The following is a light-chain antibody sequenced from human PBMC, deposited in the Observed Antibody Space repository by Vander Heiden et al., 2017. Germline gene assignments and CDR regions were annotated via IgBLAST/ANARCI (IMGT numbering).Light chain of an antibody. V-gene: IGKV2-30*02. CDR2: KVS. J-gene: IGKJ1*01. Sequence: DVVMTQSPLSLPVTLGQPASISCRSSQSLVHRDGNIYLIWFLQRPGQSPRRLFYKVSNRDSGVPDRFSGSGSGTDFTLKISRVEAEDVGVYYCRQSKHSPWTFGQGTKVEI. CDR1: QSLVHRDGNIY. CDR3: RQSKHSPWT.